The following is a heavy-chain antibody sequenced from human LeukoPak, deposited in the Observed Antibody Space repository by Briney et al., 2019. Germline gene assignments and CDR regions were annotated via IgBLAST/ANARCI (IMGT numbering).Heavy chain of an antibody. V-gene: IGHV3-11*01. D-gene: IGHD1-26*01. J-gene: IGHJ4*02. CDR2: TSPSGSRM. CDR3: AKDSPVATW. CDR1: GFTFSDYF. Sequence: GGSLRLSCAASGFTFSDYFMSWIRQAPGQGLEWVSYTSPSGSRMYYADSVRGRFTISRDNSKNTLYLQMDSLRADDTAKYYCAKDSPVATWWGQGTLVTVSS.